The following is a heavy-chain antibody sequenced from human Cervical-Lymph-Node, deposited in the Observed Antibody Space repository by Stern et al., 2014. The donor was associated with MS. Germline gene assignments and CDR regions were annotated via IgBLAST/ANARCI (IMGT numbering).Heavy chain of an antibody. CDR1: GDSISSYTHY. V-gene: IGHV4-39*01. D-gene: IGHD2-8*02. CDR2: VYYSGAT. CDR3: AKHACTGAACPFDL. J-gene: IGHJ4*02. Sequence: QVQLVQSGPGLVKPSETLSLTCAVSGDSISSYTHYWAWIRQPPGKGLEWIGSVYYSGATYYNPSLKIPVTISVDTPKNHFSLGLNSVTAADTAVYYCAKHACTGAACPFDLWGQGTLVTVSS.